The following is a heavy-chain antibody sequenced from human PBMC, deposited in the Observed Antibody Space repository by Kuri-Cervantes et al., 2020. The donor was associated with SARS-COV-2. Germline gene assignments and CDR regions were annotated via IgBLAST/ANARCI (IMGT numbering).Heavy chain of an antibody. CDR3: ARATKVVPAAITKRGGMDV. D-gene: IGHD2-2*01. Sequence: SQTLSLTCAVYGGSFSGYYWSWIRQPPGKGLEWIGEINHSGGTNYNPSLKSRVTISVDTSKNQFSLKLSSVTAAATAVYYCARATKVVPAAITKRGGMDVWGQGTTVTVSS. V-gene: IGHV4-34*01. CDR1: GGSFSGYY. CDR2: INHSGGT. J-gene: IGHJ6*02.